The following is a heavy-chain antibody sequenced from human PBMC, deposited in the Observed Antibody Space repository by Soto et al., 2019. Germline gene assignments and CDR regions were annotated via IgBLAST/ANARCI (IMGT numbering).Heavy chain of an antibody. CDR3: AKRPRIAQSGTVDFFDP. J-gene: IGHJ5*02. V-gene: IGHV3-23*01. CDR1: GFTFSNYA. CDR2: ISGTGGST. Sequence: GGSLRLSCAASGFTFSNYAMSWVRQAPGKGLEWVSAISGTGGSTYYADSVKGRFTISRDNSKDTLYLQMNSLRAEDTAVYYCAKRPRIAQSGTVDFFDPWGQGTLVTVSS. D-gene: IGHD6-13*01.